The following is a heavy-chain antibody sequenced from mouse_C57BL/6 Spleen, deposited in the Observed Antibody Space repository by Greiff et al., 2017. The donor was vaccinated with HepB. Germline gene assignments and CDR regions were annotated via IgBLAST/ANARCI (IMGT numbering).Heavy chain of an antibody. D-gene: IGHD2-4*01. CDR3: ARRSLYDYPYAMDY. CDR1: GYTFTSYW. V-gene: IGHV1-64*01. J-gene: IGHJ4*01. Sequence: QVQLKQPGAELVKPGASVKLSCKASGYTFTSYWMHWVKQRPGQGLEWIGMIHPNSGSTNYNEKLKSKATLTVDKSSSTAYMQLSSLTSEDSAVYYCARRSLYDYPYAMDYWGQGTSVTVSS. CDR2: IHPNSGST.